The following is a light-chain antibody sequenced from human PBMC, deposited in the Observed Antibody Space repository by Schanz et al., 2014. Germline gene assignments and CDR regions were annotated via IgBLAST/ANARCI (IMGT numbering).Light chain of an antibody. V-gene: IGLV1-47*01. CDR1: SSNIGSNY. Sequence: QSVLTQPPSASGTPGQRVTISCSGSSSNIGSNYVYWYQQVPGTAPKLLIYRNSQRPSGVPDRFSDSKSGTSASLAISGLQSEDEGDYYCATWDDSLNGWVFGGGTKLTVL. J-gene: IGLJ3*02. CDR2: RNS. CDR3: ATWDDSLNGWV.